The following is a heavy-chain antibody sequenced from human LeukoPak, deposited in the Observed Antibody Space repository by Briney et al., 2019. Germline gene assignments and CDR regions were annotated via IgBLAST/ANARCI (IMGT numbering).Heavy chain of an antibody. J-gene: IGHJ4*02. CDR3: AKDRGSGYAADY. Sequence: GGSLRVSCAASGFTFSSYGMHWVRQARGKGLEWVAVISYDGSNKYYADSVKGRFTISRDNSKNTLYLQMNSLRAEDTAVYYCAKDRGSGYAADYWGQGTLVTVSS. CDR2: ISYDGSNK. V-gene: IGHV3-30*18. CDR1: GFTFSSYG. D-gene: IGHD5-12*01.